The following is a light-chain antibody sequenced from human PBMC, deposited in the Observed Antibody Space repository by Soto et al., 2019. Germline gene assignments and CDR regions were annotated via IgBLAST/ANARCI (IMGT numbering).Light chain of an antibody. CDR1: QNISSRY. CDR2: GAS. CDR3: QQSNDLVS. V-gene: IGKV3-20*01. Sequence: IVLTQSPATLSLSPGKRATLSFRASQNISSRYLAWYQLKLGQAPRLLIYGASSRATGIPDRFSGSGSGTDFTLTISRLEPEDIATYYCQQSNDLVSFGQGTRLEIK. J-gene: IGKJ5*01.